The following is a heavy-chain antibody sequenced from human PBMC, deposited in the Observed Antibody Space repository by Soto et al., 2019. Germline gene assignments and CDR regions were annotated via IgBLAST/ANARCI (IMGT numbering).Heavy chain of an antibody. Sequence: QITLKESGPTLVKPTQTLTLTCTFSGFSLSTSGVGVGWIRQPPGKALEWLALIYWDDDKRYSPSLKSRLTIPRDRSKHQVVLTMPNMDPVDTATYFCAHTELGTKLDYWGQGTLVTVSS. CDR1: GFSLSTSGVG. V-gene: IGHV2-5*02. D-gene: IGHD7-27*01. CDR3: AHTELGTKLDY. CDR2: IYWDDDK. J-gene: IGHJ4*02.